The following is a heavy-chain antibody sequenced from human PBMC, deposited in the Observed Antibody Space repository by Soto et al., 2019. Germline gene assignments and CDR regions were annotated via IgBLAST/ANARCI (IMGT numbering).Heavy chain of an antibody. CDR1: VSSICGNY. D-gene: IGHD3-16*01. J-gene: IGHJ5*02. CDR2: IYYSGST. V-gene: IGHV4-59*08. Sequence: PSETPSITCTVCVSSICGNYWIWIRQPPGKGLEWIGYIYYSGSTNYNPSLKSRVTISVDTSKNQFSLKLSSVTAADTAVYYCARQGPFYNWFDPWGQGTLVTVSS. CDR3: ARQGPFYNWFDP.